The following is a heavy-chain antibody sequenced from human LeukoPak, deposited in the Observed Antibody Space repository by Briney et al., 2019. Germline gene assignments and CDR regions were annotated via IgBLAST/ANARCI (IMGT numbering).Heavy chain of an antibody. D-gene: IGHD3-10*01. CDR1: GFTFSSYS. Sequence: GGSLRLSCAASGFTFSSYSINWVRQAPEKGLDLVSSISSSSSYIYYADSVKGRFTISRDNAKNSLYLQMSSLRAEDTAVYYCARDLELLWFGEPLAAPFDYWGQGTLVTVSS. CDR2: ISSSSSYI. CDR3: ARDLELLWFGEPLAAPFDY. J-gene: IGHJ4*02. V-gene: IGHV3-21*01.